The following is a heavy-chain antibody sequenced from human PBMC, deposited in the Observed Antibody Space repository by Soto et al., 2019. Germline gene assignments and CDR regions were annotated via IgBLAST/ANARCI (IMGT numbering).Heavy chain of an antibody. CDR3: ARDLGSGSYRRLDY. Sequence: QVQLVQSGAEVKKPGASVKVSCKASGYIFTNYGISWVRLAPGQGLEWMGWISVYNGNTIYAQKLQGRVTMTTDTSMSTAYMELRSLRSDDTAVYYCARDLGSGSYRRLDYWGQGTLVTVSS. D-gene: IGHD3-3*01. CDR1: GYIFTNYG. V-gene: IGHV1-18*01. CDR2: ISVYNGNT. J-gene: IGHJ4*02.